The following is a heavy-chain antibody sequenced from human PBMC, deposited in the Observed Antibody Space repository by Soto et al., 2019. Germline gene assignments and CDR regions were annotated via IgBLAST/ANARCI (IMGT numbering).Heavy chain of an antibody. Sequence: PGGSLRLSCAASGFTYTTYTMHWVRQAPGKGLEWVAVVSYDGNNKFYADSVKGRFTISRDSTKQTLYLQMTSLRPDDTAMYYCARDGVSSIEYTWNYGTYFDYCGQGDLVTVSS. CDR3: ARDGVSSIEYTWNYGTYFDY. CDR1: GFTYTTYT. J-gene: IGHJ4*02. V-gene: IGHV3-30*19. D-gene: IGHD1-7*01. CDR2: VSYDGNNK.